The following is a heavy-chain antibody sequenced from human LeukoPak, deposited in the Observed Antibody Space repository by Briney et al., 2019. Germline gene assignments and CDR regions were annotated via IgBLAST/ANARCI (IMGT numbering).Heavy chain of an antibody. Sequence: SETLSLTCTVSGGSISSGSYYWSWIRQPAGKGLEWIGRIYTSGSTNYNPSLKSRVTISVDTSKNQFSLKLSSVTAADTAVYYCARDRDYYDSSGYQGGDAFDIWGQGTMVTVSS. CDR3: ARDRDYYDSSGYQGGDAFDI. CDR1: GGSISSGSYY. V-gene: IGHV4-61*02. J-gene: IGHJ3*02. D-gene: IGHD3-22*01. CDR2: IYTSGST.